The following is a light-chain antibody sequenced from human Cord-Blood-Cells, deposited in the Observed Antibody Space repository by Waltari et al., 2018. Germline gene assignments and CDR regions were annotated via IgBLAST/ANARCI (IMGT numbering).Light chain of an antibody. J-gene: IGKJ1*01. CDR3: QQYNSYSQWT. V-gene: IGKV1-5*03. CDR1: QSISSW. CDR2: KAS. Sequence: DIQMTQSPSTLSAYVGDRVTIPCRASQSISSWLAWYQQKPGKAPKLLIYKASSLESGVPSRFSGSGSGTEFTLTISSLQPDDFATYYCQQYNSYSQWTFGQGTKVEIK.